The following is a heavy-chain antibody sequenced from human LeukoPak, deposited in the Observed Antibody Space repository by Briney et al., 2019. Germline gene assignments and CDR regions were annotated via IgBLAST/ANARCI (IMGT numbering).Heavy chain of an antibody. V-gene: IGHV3-9*01. D-gene: IGHD6-19*01. CDR2: ISWNSGSI. Sequence: GGSLRLSCAASGFTFSSYWMHWVRQAPGKGLEWVSGISWNSGSIGYADSVKGRFTISRDNAKNSLYLQMNSLRAEDTALYYCAKDSGYSSGWWYFDLWGRGTLVTVSS. CDR3: AKDSGYSSGWWYFDL. J-gene: IGHJ2*01. CDR1: GFTFSSYW.